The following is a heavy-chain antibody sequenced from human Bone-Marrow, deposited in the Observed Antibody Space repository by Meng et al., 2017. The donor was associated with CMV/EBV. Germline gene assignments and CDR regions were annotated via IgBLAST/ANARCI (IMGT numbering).Heavy chain of an antibody. J-gene: IGHJ5*02. CDR1: SYY. V-gene: IGHV4-59*01. Sequence: SYYWSWIRQPPGKGLEWSGYIYYSGSANYNPSLKSRVTISVDTSKNQFSLKLSSVTAADTAVYYCARGGRYYDFWSGYYKNNWFDPWGQGTLVTVSS. D-gene: IGHD3-3*01. CDR3: ARGGRYYDFWSGYYKNNWFDP. CDR2: IYYSGSA.